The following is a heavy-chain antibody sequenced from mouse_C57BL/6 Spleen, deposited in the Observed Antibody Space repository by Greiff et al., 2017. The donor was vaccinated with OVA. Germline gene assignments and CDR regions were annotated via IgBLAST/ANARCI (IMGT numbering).Heavy chain of an antibody. Sequence: VKLMESGAELVKPGASVKISCKASGYTFTDYYINWVKQRPGQGLEWIGKLGPGSGSTYYNEKFKGKATLTADKSSSTAYMQLSSLTSEDSAVYFCARTYYYGSDYWGQGTTLTVSS. J-gene: IGHJ2*01. CDR2: LGPGSGST. CDR1: GYTFTDYY. CDR3: ARTYYYGSDY. V-gene: IGHV1-77*01. D-gene: IGHD1-1*01.